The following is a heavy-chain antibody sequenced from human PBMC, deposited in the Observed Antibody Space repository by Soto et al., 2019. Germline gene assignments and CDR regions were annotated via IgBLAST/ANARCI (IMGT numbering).Heavy chain of an antibody. Sequence: SETLSLTCGVSGGSISSGGYSWSWIRQPPGKGLEWIGYIYHSGSTYYNPSLKSRVTISVDRSKNQFSLKLSSVTAADTAVYYCARHLALQVDYYYYGMDVWGQGTTVTVSS. CDR3: ARHLALQVDYYYYGMDV. V-gene: IGHV4-30-2*01. J-gene: IGHJ6*02. CDR2: IYHSGST. CDR1: GGSISSGGYS. D-gene: IGHD1-26*01.